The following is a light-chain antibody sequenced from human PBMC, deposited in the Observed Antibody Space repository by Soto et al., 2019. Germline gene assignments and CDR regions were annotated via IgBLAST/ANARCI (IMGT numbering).Light chain of an antibody. J-gene: IGLJ3*02. Sequence: QLVLTQPASVSGFLGQSITISCTGTSSDVGGYNYVSWYQQHPGKAPKLMIYEVSNRPSGVSNRFSGSKSGNTASLTISGLQAEDEADYYCSSYTSSSTLVFGGGTKLTVL. CDR3: SSYTSSSTLV. CDR1: SSDVGGYNY. CDR2: EVS. V-gene: IGLV2-14*01.